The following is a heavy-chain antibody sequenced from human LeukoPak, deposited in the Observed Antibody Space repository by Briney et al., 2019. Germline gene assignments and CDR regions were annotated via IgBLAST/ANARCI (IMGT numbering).Heavy chain of an antibody. CDR3: ARVLEYYSLSRRAFDI. Sequence: ASVKVSCKASGYTFTTYNIHWVRQAPGQGLEWMGGIIPLFGTANYAQNFQGRVTITADRFTSTAYMELSSLRSEDTAVYYCARVLEYYSLSRRAFDIWGQGTMVTVSS. V-gene: IGHV1-69*06. D-gene: IGHD2/OR15-2a*01. CDR2: IIPLFGTA. CDR1: GYTFTTYN. J-gene: IGHJ3*02.